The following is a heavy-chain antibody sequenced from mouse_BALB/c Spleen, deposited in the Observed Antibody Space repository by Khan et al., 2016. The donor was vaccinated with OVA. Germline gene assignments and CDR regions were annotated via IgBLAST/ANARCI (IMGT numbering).Heavy chain of an antibody. CDR2: ISNGGGST. CDR1: GFTFSDYY. D-gene: IGHD2-12*01. V-gene: IGHV5-12*02. Sequence: EVQLLETGGGLVQPGGSLKLSCATSGFTFSDYYMYWVRQTPEKRLEWVAYISNGGGSTYYPDTLKGRFTISRDNAKHTLYLQMSRLKSEDTAMYYCARQLYGAMDHWGQGTSVTVSS. J-gene: IGHJ4*01. CDR3: ARQLYGAMDH.